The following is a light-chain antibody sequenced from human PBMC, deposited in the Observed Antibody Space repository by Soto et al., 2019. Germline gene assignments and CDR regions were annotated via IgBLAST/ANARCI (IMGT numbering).Light chain of an antibody. CDR1: QSVSTW. CDR3: QQYNSWT. J-gene: IGKJ1*01. Sequence: DIQMTQSPSTLSASVGDRVTITCRASQSVSTWLAWYQQKPGKAPKLLIYKASNLESGVPSRFTGSGSGTEFTLTISSLQPDDFATYYCQQYNSWTGGQGNKVAIK. V-gene: IGKV1-5*03. CDR2: KAS.